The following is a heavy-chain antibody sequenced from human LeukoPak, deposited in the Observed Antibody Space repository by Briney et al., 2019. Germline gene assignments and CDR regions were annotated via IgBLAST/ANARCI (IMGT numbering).Heavy chain of an antibody. V-gene: IGHV1-18*01. J-gene: IGHJ5*01. CDR3: ARDAFQGSSWSNWFDS. D-gene: IGHD6-13*01. Sequence: ASVKVSCKASGYTFNTNGLNWVRQAPGQGLQWMGWVNANTGSTNYAQIFQGRVTMTTDTSTSTAYLELTSLTSDDTAIYDCARDAFQGSSWSNWFDSWGQGTLVIVSS. CDR1: GYTFNTNG. CDR2: VNANTGST.